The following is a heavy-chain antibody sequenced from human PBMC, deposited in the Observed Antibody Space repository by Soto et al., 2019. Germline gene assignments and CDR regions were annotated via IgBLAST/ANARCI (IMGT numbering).Heavy chain of an antibody. D-gene: IGHD3-3*01. CDR3: ARKHDSWIHYSFDN. V-gene: IGHV1-3*01. J-gene: IGHJ4*02. Sequence: GASVKVSCKASGYSFSSYAIQWVRQAPGQSLEWLGWINVGNGNTKYSQKLQGRVTITRDTSASTAYMELRSLRSEDTAVYYCARKHDSWIHYSFDNWGQGTLVTVSS. CDR1: GYSFSSYA. CDR2: INVGNGNT.